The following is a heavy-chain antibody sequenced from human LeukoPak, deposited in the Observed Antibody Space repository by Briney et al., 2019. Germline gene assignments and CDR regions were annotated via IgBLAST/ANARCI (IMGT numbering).Heavy chain of an antibody. CDR1: GGSVSSGNYY. CDR3: TKGGELMNY. Sequence: SSQTLSLTCTVSGGSVSSGNYYWTWIRQPAGEGLEWIGRIYTSGSTNYNPSLKSRVTISIDAYKNQFSLRLTSVTAADTAVYYCTKGGELMNYWGQGTLVTVSS. CDR2: IYTSGST. V-gene: IGHV4-61*02. J-gene: IGHJ4*02. D-gene: IGHD1-26*01.